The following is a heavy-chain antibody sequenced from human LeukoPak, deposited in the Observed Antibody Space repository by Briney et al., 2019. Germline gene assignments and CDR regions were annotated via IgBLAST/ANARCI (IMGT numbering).Heavy chain of an antibody. Sequence: SVKVSCKASGYTFTGYYMNWVLQAPGQGLEWIGWINPNSGGTNYAQKFQGRVTMTRDTSISTAYMELSRLRSDDTAVYYCARDGYCSSTSCYTAGYYYYYYMDVWGKGTTVTVSS. D-gene: IGHD2-2*02. CDR1: GYTFTGYY. V-gene: IGHV1-2*02. J-gene: IGHJ6*03. CDR2: INPNSGGT. CDR3: ARDGYCSSTSCYTAGYYYYYYMDV.